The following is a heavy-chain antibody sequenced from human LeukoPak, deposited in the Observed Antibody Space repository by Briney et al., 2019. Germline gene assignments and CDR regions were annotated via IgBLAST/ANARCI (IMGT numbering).Heavy chain of an antibody. J-gene: IGHJ5*02. Sequence: ASVKVSCKASGYTFTSYGISWVRQAPGQGLEWMGWISAYNGNANYAQKLQGRVTMTTDTSTSTAYMELRSLRSDDTAVYYCSRWLRRTGWFDPWGQGTLVTVSS. CDR2: ISAYNGNA. V-gene: IGHV1-18*01. D-gene: IGHD5-12*01. CDR3: SRWLRRTGWFDP. CDR1: GYTFTSYG.